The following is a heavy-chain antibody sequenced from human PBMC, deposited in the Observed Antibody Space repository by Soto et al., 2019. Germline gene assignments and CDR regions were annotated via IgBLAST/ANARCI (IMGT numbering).Heavy chain of an antibody. CDR3: AGELNPRDFDY. V-gene: IGHV1-3*01. CDR2: INAGNGNT. J-gene: IGHJ4*02. CDR1: GYTFTSYA. Sequence: ASVKVSCKASGYTFTSYAMHWVRQAPGQRLEWMGWINAGNGNTKYSQKFQGRFTISRDNSKNTLYLQMNSLRAEDTAVYYCAGELNPRDFDYWGQGTLVTVSS.